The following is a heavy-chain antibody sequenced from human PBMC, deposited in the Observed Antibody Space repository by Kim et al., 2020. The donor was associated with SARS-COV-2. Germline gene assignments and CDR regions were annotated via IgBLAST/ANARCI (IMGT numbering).Heavy chain of an antibody. Sequence: SETLSLTCTVSGGSISSSSYYWGWIRQPPGKGLEWIGSIYYSGSTYYNPSLKSRVTISVDTSKNQFSLKLSSVTAADTAVYYCASPKRGYSYGIDYWGQGTLVTVSS. D-gene: IGHD5-18*01. V-gene: IGHV4-39*01. CDR3: ASPKRGYSYGIDY. CDR1: GGSISSSSYY. J-gene: IGHJ4*02. CDR2: IYYSGST.